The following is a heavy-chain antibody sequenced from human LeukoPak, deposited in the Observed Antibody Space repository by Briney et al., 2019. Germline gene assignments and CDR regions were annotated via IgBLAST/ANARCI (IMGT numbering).Heavy chain of an antibody. CDR2: ISSSGSLI. Sequence: GGSLRLSCAASGFTFDDYDLSWIRQAPGKGLEWVSYISSSGSLIYYADSVKGRFIISRDNAKNSLYLQMNSLRAEDTAVYYCARATSYGIWGQGTLVTVSS. CDR1: GFTFDDYD. V-gene: IGHV3-11*04. CDR3: ARATSYGI. J-gene: IGHJ4*02. D-gene: IGHD4-17*01.